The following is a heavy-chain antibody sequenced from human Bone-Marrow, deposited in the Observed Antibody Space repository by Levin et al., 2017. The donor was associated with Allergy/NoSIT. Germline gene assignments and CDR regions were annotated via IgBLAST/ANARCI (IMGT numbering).Heavy chain of an antibody. J-gene: IGHJ6*02. D-gene: IGHD6-19*01. CDR3: ARAGDWESSVWYGTKDYAMEF. Sequence: LSQTLSLTCNVSGVSINNYFWSWIRQPPGKGLEWIGYIYSTASSSYNPSLQNRVTMSIETSKNQVSLKLRSVTAADTAVYYCARAGDWESSVWYGTKDYAMEFWGQGTTVTVSS. CDR2: IYSTASS. CDR1: GVSINNYF. V-gene: IGHV4-59*01.